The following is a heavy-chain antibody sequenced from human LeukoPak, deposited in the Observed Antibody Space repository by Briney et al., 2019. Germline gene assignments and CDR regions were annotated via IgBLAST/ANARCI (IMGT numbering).Heavy chain of an antibody. D-gene: IGHD3-9*01. V-gene: IGHV4-61*05. Sequence: SETLSLTCTVSGGSISSSSYYWSWIRQPPGKGLEWIGYIYYSGSTNYNPSLKSRVTISVDTSKNQFSLKLSSVTAADTAVYYCARPRGYYDILTGYYRPYYYYGMDVWGQGTTVTVSS. CDR3: ARPRGYYDILTGYYRPYYYYGMDV. J-gene: IGHJ6*02. CDR1: GGSISSSSYY. CDR2: IYYSGST.